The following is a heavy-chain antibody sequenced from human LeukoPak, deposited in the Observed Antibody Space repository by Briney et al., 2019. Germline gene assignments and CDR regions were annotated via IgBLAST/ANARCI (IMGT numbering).Heavy chain of an antibody. Sequence: SETLSLTCTVSGGSISSYYWSWIRQPPGKGLEWIGYIYDSGSTNYNPSLKSRVTISVDTTKNQFSLKLSSVTAADTAVYYCARGGSGYDSFYYYGMDVWGQGTTVTVSS. CDR3: ARGGSGYDSFYYYGMDV. V-gene: IGHV4-59*01. CDR2: IYDSGST. D-gene: IGHD5-12*01. J-gene: IGHJ6*02. CDR1: GGSISSYY.